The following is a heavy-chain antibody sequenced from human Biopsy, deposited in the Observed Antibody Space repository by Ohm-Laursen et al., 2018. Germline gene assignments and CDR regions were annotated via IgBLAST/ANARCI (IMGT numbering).Heavy chain of an antibody. Sequence: ASVKVSCKASGYSFTKYYINWVRQAPGQGLEWMGIINPTGGTTSYAEKFQGRVTLTRDTSTGTVTMELRSLRSDDTAVYYCATKLTGYFHHWGQGTLVIVSS. CDR1: GYSFTKYY. D-gene: IGHD3-9*01. CDR2: INPTGGTT. CDR3: ATKLTGYFHH. J-gene: IGHJ1*01. V-gene: IGHV1-46*01.